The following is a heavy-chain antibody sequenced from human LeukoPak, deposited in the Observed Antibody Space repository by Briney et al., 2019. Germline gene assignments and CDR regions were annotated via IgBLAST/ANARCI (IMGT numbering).Heavy chain of an antibody. D-gene: IGHD2-2*01. J-gene: IGHJ6*03. CDR2: INHSGST. V-gene: IGHV4-34*01. CDR3: ARDGPRDGGYCSSTSCPPHYYMDV. Sequence: SETLSLTCAVYGGSFSGYYWTWIRQPPGKGLEWIAEINHSGSTNYNSSLKSRVTISVDTSKNQFSLKLSSVTAADTAVYYCARDGPRDGGYCSSTSCPPHYYMDVWGKGTTVTVSS. CDR1: GGSFSGYY.